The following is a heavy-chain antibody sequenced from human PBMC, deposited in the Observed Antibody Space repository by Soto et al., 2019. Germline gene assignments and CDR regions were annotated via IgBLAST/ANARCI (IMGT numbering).Heavy chain of an antibody. CDR3: STDYAGGPGTNS. D-gene: IGHD2-2*01. V-gene: IGHV3-15*01. CDR2: IKSKTDGGTT. Sequence: GGSLRLSCAASGFTFSNAWMSWVRQAPGKGLEWVGRIKSKTDGGTTDYAAPVKGRFTISRDDSKNTLYLQMNSLKTEDTAVYYCSTDYAGGPGTNSCGQGTLGTLSS. J-gene: IGHJ5*02. CDR1: GFTFSNAW.